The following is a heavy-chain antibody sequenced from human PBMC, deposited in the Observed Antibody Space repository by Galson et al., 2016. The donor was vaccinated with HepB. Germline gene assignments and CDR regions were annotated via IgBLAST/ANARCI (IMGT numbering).Heavy chain of an antibody. J-gene: IGHJ6*03. CDR1: GITVSSNY. Sequence: SLRLSCAASGITVSSNYLSWVRQAPGKGLEWVSIVYSDGSTYYSDSVRGRFTISRDNSNNIVYLQMNSLRAEDTAVYFCAKNKATARVWGHYYYYMDVWGQGTTVTVSS. D-gene: IGHD3-16*01. CDR2: VYSDGST. CDR3: AKNKATARVWGHYYYYMDV. V-gene: IGHV3-53*01.